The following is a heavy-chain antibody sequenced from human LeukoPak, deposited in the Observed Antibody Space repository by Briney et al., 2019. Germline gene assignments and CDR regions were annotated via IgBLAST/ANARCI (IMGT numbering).Heavy chain of an antibody. CDR1: GYSFTSYW. V-gene: IGHV5-51*01. J-gene: IGHJ4*02. CDR2: IYPGDSDT. CDR3: ARQGPNYYDSSGYYSPGFDY. D-gene: IGHD3-22*01. Sequence: GESLKISCKGSGYSFTSYWIGWVRQMPGKGLEWMGIIYPGDSDTRYSPSFQGRVTISADKSISTAYLQWSSLKASDTAMYYCARQGPNYYDSSGYYSPGFDYWGQGTLVTVSS.